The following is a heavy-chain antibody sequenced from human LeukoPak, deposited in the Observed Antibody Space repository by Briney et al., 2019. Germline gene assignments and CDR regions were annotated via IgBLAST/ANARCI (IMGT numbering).Heavy chain of an antibody. CDR2: IKQDGSAK. CDR3: ARLSANSSAYFFDY. CDR1: GVTFSSYW. Sequence: HPGGSLRLSCADSGVTFSSYWMSWVRQAPGKGLEWVANIKQDGSAKYYVDSVKGRFTISRDNGEKSLYLQMNSLRAEDTAVYYCARLSANSSAYFFDYWGQGTLVTVSS. J-gene: IGHJ4*02. D-gene: IGHD3-22*01. V-gene: IGHV3-7*02.